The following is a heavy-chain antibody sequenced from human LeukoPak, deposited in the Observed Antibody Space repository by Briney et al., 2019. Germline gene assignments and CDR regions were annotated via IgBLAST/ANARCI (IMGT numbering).Heavy chain of an antibody. J-gene: IGHJ6*03. CDR2: ITSSSTYI. Sequence: GGSLRLSCVASGFTFSSYSMNWVRQAPGKGLEWVSSITSSSTYIHYADSVKGRFTISRDNAKNSLYLQMNSLRAEDTAVYYCARDPIVVVPSASFYYYMDVWGKGTTVTVSS. CDR3: ARDPIVVVPSASFYYYMDV. CDR1: GFTFSSYS. V-gene: IGHV3-21*01. D-gene: IGHD2-2*01.